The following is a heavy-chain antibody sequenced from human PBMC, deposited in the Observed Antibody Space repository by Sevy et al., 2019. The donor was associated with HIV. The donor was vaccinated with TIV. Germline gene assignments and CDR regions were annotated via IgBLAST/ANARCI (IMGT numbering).Heavy chain of an antibody. Sequence: GGSLRLSCSASGFTFSDYYMSWIRQAPGKGLEWVSYISRSGTTINYAESLKGRFTIPRDNAKNSLNLQMNSLRAEDTAVYYCARDRILYADWYFDLWGRGTLVTVSS. CDR3: ARDRILYADWYFDL. CDR2: ISRSGTTI. D-gene: IGHD2-8*01. CDR1: GFTFSDYY. V-gene: IGHV3-11*01. J-gene: IGHJ2*01.